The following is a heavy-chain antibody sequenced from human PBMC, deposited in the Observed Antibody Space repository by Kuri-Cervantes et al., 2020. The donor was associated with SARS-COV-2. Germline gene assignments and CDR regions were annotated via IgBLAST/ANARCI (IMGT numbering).Heavy chain of an antibody. CDR2: FDPEDGET. J-gene: IGHJ6*02. Sequence: ASVKVSCKVSGYTLTELSMHWVRQAPGKGLEWMGGFDPEDGETIYAQKFQGRVTMTEDTSTDTAYMELSSLRTEDTALYYCAKGGVRGDSYGMDVWGQGPTVTVSS. CDR1: GYTLTELS. D-gene: IGHD3-10*01. V-gene: IGHV1-24*01. CDR3: AKGGVRGDSYGMDV.